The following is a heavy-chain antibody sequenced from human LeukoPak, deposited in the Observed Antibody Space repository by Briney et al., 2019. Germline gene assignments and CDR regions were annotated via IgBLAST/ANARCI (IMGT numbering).Heavy chain of an antibody. CDR3: VRAVEYYYDSSGYAVDY. Sequence: PGGSLRLSCAASGFTFARYSMNWVRQAPGKGLEWVSSISSSGSNIYYADSVTGRFTISRDNAKNSLYLQMNSLRAEDTAVYYCVRAVEYYYDSSGYAVDYWGQGTLVTVSS. V-gene: IGHV3-21*01. CDR1: GFTFARYS. J-gene: IGHJ4*02. D-gene: IGHD3-22*01. CDR2: ISSSGSNI.